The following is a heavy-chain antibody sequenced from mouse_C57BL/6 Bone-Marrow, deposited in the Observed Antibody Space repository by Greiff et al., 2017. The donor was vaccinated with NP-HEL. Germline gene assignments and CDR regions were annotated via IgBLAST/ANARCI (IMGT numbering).Heavy chain of an antibody. J-gene: IGHJ3*01. V-gene: IGHV1-64*01. CDR3: AREGLRRPAWFAY. D-gene: IGHD2-2*01. CDR2: IHPNSGST. CDR1: GYTFTSYW. Sequence: QVQLKQPGAELVKPGASVKLSCKASGYTFTSYWMHWVKQRPGQGLEWIGMIHPNSGSTNYNEKFKSKATLTVDKSSSTAYMQLSSLTSEDSAVYDCAREGLRRPAWFAYWGQGTLVTVSA.